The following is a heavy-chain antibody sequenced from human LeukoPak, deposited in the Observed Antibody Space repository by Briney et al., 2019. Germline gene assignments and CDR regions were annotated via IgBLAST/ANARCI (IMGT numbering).Heavy chain of an antibody. D-gene: IGHD6-13*01. J-gene: IGHJ5*02. CDR2: INYSGIT. CDR3: ARVPRIEAGATGDWFDP. CDR1: DGSLSGSY. Sequence: SETLSLTCAVSDGSLSGSYWTWIRQTPGKGLEWIGDINYSGITNYDPSLKSRVTISVDTSKNQFFLNLRSVTAADTAVYYCARVPRIEAGATGDWFDPWGQGTVVTVSS. V-gene: IGHV4-34*01.